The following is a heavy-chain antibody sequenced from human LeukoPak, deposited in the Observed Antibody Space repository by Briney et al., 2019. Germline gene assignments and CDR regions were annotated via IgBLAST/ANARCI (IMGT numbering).Heavy chain of an antibody. CDR1: GFTFSGSA. CDR2: IRSKANSYAT. J-gene: IGHJ3*02. V-gene: IGHV3-73*01. Sequence: GGSLRLSCAASGFTFSGSAMHWVRQASGKGLEWVGRIRSKANSYATAYAASVKGRFTISRDDSKNTAYLQMNSLKTEDTAVYYCVSPSGSKGAFDIWGQGTMVTVSS. CDR3: VSPSGSKGAFDI. D-gene: IGHD1-26*01.